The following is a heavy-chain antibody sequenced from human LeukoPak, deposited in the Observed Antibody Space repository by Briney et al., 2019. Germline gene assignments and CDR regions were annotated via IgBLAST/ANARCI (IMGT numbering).Heavy chain of an antibody. D-gene: IGHD5-18*01. Sequence: GGSLRLSCAASGFTFSSYAMSWVRQAPGKGLEWVANIKQDGSEKYYVDSVEGRFTISRDNAKNSLYLQMNSLRAEDTAVYYCARDPTVGTASQGSWGQGTLVTVSS. J-gene: IGHJ5*02. CDR3: ARDPTVGTASQGS. CDR1: GFTFSSYA. CDR2: IKQDGSEK. V-gene: IGHV3-7*01.